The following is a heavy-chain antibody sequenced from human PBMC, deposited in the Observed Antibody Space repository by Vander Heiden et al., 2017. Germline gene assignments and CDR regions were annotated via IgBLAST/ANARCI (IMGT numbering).Heavy chain of an antibody. V-gene: IGHV3-30-3*01. CDR2: ISYDGSNK. J-gene: IGHJ4*02. D-gene: IGHD1-1*01. Sequence: QVQLVESGGGVVQPGRSLRLSCAASGFTFSSYAMHWVRQAPGKGLDWVAVISYDGSNKYYADSVKGRFTISRDNSKNTLYLQMNSLRAEDTAVYYCARDVTMAYYFDYWGQGTLVTVSS. CDR1: GFTFSSYA. CDR3: ARDVTMAYYFDY.